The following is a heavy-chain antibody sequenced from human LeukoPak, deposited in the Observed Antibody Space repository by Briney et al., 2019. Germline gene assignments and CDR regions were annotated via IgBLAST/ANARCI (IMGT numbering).Heavy chain of an antibody. CDR2: ISSSGTYV. J-gene: IGHJ3*02. Sequence: PGGSLRLSCAPYSFTVDSYSMNWVSQAPGKGLEWVSSISSSGTYVYYADSVTGRFTISRDNAKNSLSLQMYSLRADDAAVYYCARASSKQLAGYLPDGFDIWGQGTMVTVSS. CDR3: ARASSKQLAGYLPDGFDI. D-gene: IGHD3-9*01. CDR1: SFTVDSYS. V-gene: IGHV3-21*01.